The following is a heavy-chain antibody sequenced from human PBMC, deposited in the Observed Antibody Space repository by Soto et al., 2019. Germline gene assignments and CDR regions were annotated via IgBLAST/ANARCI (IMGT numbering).Heavy chain of an antibody. CDR1: RFAFNNYG. J-gene: IGHJ4*02. CDR2: ISKSGYK. CDR3: AREDSIISQEVSGF. D-gene: IGHD3-22*01. Sequence: PGGSLRLSCTVSRFAFNNYGINWVRQAPGKGLDWVSPISKSGYKYYSDSVKARFTISTDNAKNSVSLQMNTLRVEDTAVYYCAREDSIISQEVSGFWGLGTLVTVS. V-gene: IGHV3-21*01.